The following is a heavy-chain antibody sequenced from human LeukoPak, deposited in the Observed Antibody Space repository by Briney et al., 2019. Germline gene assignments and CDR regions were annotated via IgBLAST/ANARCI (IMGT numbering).Heavy chain of an antibody. Sequence: GGSLRLSCAASGFTFSSYAMTWVRQAPGKGLEWVSAISGSGGSTYYADSVKGRFTISRDNSKNTLHLQMNSLRAEDTALYYCAKLSQSTVTTPGAFDIWGQGTTVTVSS. D-gene: IGHD4-17*01. CDR1: GFTFSSYA. J-gene: IGHJ3*02. V-gene: IGHV3-23*01. CDR2: ISGSGGST. CDR3: AKLSQSTVTTPGAFDI.